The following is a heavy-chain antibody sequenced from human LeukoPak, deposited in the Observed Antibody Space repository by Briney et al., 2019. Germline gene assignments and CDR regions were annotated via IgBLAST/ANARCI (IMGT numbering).Heavy chain of an antibody. D-gene: IGHD3-3*01. CDR2: MYSSGST. V-gene: IGHV4-59*01. J-gene: IGHJ6*02. CDR1: GGSISSYF. CDR3: ARDSHDFWSGYRHYYGMDV. Sequence: SETLSLTCNVSGGSISSYFWIWMRQPPGKGLEWIGYMYSSGSTNYNPSLKSRVTISGDMSKSQFSLKLSSVTAADTAVYYCARDSHDFWSGYRHYYGMDVWGQGTTVTVSS.